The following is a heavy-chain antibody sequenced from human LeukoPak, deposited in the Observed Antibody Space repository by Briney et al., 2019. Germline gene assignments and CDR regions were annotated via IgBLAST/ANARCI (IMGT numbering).Heavy chain of an antibody. V-gene: IGHV4-34*01. CDR1: GGSFSGYY. Sequence: SETLSLTCAVYGGSFSGYYWSWIRQPPGKGLEWIGEINHSGSTNYNPSLKSQVTISVDTSKNQFSLKLSSVTAADTAVYYCARGIVGATGLDYWGQGTLVTVSS. J-gene: IGHJ4*02. CDR3: ARGIVGATGLDY. D-gene: IGHD1-26*01. CDR2: INHSGST.